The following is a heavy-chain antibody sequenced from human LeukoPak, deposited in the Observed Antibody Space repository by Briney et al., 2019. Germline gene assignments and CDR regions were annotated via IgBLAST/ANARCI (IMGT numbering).Heavy chain of an antibody. CDR2: ISYDGSNK. Sequence: GGSLRLSCAASGFTFSSYAMHWVRQAPGKGLEWVAVISYDGSNKYYADSVKGRFTISRDNSKNMLYLQMNSLRAGDTAVYYCARDHRGGRGSRSRYYYYMDVWGKGTTVTVSS. J-gene: IGHJ6*03. D-gene: IGHD3-10*01. CDR3: ARDHRGGRGSRSRYYYYMDV. V-gene: IGHV3-30-3*01. CDR1: GFTFSSYA.